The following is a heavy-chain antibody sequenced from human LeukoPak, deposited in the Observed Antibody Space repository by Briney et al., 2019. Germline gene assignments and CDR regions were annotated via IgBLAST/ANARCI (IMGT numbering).Heavy chain of an antibody. CDR2: INPNSGGT. J-gene: IGHJ5*02. D-gene: IGHD3-10*01. Sequence: ASVKVSCKASGYTFTGYYMHWVRQAPGQGLKWMGWINPNSGGTNYAQKFQGRVTMTRDTSISTAYMELSRLRSDDTAVYYCARPYYYGSGANWFDPWGQGTLVTVSS. CDR1: GYTFTGYY. CDR3: ARPYYYGSGANWFDP. V-gene: IGHV1-2*02.